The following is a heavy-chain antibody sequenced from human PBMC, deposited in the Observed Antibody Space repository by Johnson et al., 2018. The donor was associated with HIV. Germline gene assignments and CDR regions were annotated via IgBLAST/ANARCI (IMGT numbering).Heavy chain of an antibody. J-gene: IGHJ3*02. V-gene: IGHV3-30*02. Sequence: QVQLVESGGGVVQPGGSLRLSCAASGFTFSSYGMHWVRQAPGKGLEWVAFIRYDGSNKYYADSVKGRFTISRDNSKNTLYLQMNSLITEDTAVYYCTTYATMITMYVEIKGGAFDIWGQGTMVTVSS. CDR2: IRYDGSNK. CDR1: GFTFSSYG. D-gene: IGHD3-16*01. CDR3: TTYATMITMYVEIKGGAFDI.